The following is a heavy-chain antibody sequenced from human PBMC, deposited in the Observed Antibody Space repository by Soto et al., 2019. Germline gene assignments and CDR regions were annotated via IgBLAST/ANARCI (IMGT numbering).Heavy chain of an antibody. Sequence: PGGSLRLSCTASGITLSRSWMSWVRQAPGKGLEWVANINGSGGGKYYVDSVKGRFTVSRDNAKNTLYLQMNSLRAEDTAVYYCAKVCRTSCYNYWGQGTLVTVSS. CDR3: AKVCRTSCYNY. CDR2: INGSGGGK. CDR1: GITLSRSW. J-gene: IGHJ4*02. D-gene: IGHD2-2*02. V-gene: IGHV3-23*01.